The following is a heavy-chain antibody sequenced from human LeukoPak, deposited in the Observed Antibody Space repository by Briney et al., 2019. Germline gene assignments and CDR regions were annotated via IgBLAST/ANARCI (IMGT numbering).Heavy chain of an antibody. V-gene: IGHV3-23*01. CDR2: ISGSGGST. CDR3: AKDPLPYYYDSSGYYYPGPSDY. D-gene: IGHD3-22*01. CDR1: GFTFSSYG. J-gene: IGHJ4*02. Sequence: GGTLRLSCAASGFTFSSYGMSWVRQAPGKGLEWVSAISGSGGSTYYADSVKGRFTISRDNPKNTLYLQMNSLRAEDTAVYYCAKDPLPYYYDSSGYYYPGPSDYWGQGTLVTVSS.